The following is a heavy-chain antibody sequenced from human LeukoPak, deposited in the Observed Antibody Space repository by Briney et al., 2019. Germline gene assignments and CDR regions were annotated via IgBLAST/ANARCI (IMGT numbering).Heavy chain of an antibody. V-gene: IGHV4-59*08. Sequence: PSETLSLTCTVSGGSISSYYWSWIRQPPGKGLEWIGYIYYSGSTNYNPSLKSRVTISVDTSKNQFSLTLSSVTAADTAVYYCARRGSSSSSWSLTFDIWGQGTMVTVSS. CDR1: GGSISSYY. CDR3: ARRGSSSSSWSLTFDI. J-gene: IGHJ3*02. D-gene: IGHD6-13*01. CDR2: IYYSGST.